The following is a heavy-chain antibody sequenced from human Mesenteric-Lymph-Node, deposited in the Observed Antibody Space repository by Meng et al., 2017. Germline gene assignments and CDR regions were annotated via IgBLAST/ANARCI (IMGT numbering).Heavy chain of an antibody. V-gene: IGHV1-18*01. CDR1: GYSFTSHG. CDR2: ISTYNGNT. J-gene: IGHJ4*02. Sequence: QVQLVQSGAEVKKPGASVKVSCKASGYSFTSHGIIWVRQAPGQGLEWMGWISTYNGNTNYAQKFQGRVTMTTDTSTTTAYMELRSLRSDDTVVYYCARAYDSDYWGQGTLVTVSS. D-gene: IGHD4-17*01. CDR3: ARAYDSDY.